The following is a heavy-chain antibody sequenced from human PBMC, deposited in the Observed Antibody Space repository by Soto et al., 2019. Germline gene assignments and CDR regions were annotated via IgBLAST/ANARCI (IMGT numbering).Heavy chain of an antibody. CDR2: IYPGDSDT. CDR1: GDSFTSYW. CDR3: ARWVRIAAQRGYYYYMDV. V-gene: IGHV5-51*01. D-gene: IGHD6-6*01. Sequence: PGESLKISCKGSGDSFTSYWIGWVRQMPWKGLEWMGIIYPGDSDTRYSPSFQGQVTISADKSISTAYLQWSSLKASDTAMYYCARWVRIAAQRGYYYYMDVWGKGTTVTVSS. J-gene: IGHJ6*03.